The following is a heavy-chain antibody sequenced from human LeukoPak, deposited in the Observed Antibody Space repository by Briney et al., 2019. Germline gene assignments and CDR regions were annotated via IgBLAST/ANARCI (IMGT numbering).Heavy chain of an antibody. CDR3: AKDLTYESSGSVIDN. D-gene: IGHD3-22*01. Sequence: GGSLRLSCAASGFIFEDYTMHWVRHVPGKTLEWVSLVNWHGTTYYADSLKGRFTISRDNSKNSLYLQMDSLRTEVTAFYYCAKDLTYESSGSVIDNWGLGTLVTVSS. J-gene: IGHJ4*02. CDR1: GFIFEDYT. V-gene: IGHV3-43*01. CDR2: VNWHGTT.